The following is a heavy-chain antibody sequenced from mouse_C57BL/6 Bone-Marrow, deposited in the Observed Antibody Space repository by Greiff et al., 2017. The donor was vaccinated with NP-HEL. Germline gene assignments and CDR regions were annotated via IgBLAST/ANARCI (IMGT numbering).Heavy chain of an antibody. Sequence: QLQQPGAELVMPGASVKLSCKASGYTFTSYWMHWVKQRPGQGLEWIGEIDPSDSYTNYNQKFKGKSTLTVDKSSSTAYMQLSSLTSEDSAVYYCARIYYDYDWAMDYWGQGTSVTVSS. CDR1: GYTFTSYW. D-gene: IGHD2-4*01. J-gene: IGHJ4*01. CDR3: ARIYYDYDWAMDY. V-gene: IGHV1-69*01. CDR2: IDPSDSYT.